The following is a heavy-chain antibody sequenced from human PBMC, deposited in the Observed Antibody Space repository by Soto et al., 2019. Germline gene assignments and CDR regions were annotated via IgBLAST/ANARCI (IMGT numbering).Heavy chain of an antibody. Sequence: ASVKVSCKASGYTFTSYGISWVRQAPGQGLEWMGWISAYNGNTNYAQKLQGRVTMTTDTSTSTAYMELRSLRSDDTAVYYCVKSPTMVRGVIPPDFDYWGQGTLVTVSS. CDR3: VKSPTMVRGVIPPDFDY. J-gene: IGHJ4*02. CDR1: GYTFTSYG. CDR2: ISAYNGNT. D-gene: IGHD3-10*01. V-gene: IGHV1-18*01.